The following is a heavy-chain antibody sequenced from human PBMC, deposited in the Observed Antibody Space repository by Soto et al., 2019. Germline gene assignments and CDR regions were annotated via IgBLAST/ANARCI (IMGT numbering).Heavy chain of an antibody. CDR1: GFTFSSYS. Sequence: EVQLVESGGGLVKPGGSLRLSCAASGFTFSSYSMNWVRQAPGKGLEWVSSISSSSFSINYADSVKGRFSISRDNAQNSLHLQMNNLSAEDTAVYYCARNESSTIYGMEVWGQGTTVTVSS. J-gene: IGHJ6*02. V-gene: IGHV3-21*01. D-gene: IGHD6-6*01. CDR2: ISSSSFSI. CDR3: ARNESSTIYGMEV.